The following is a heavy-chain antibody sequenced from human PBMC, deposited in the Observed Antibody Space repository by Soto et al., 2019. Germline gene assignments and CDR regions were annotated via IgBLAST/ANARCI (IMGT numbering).Heavy chain of an antibody. J-gene: IGHJ6*02. CDR3: TRGEPYSRTWNPYYYYGLDV. D-gene: IGHD6-13*01. CDR1: GFTFSDYY. V-gene: IGHV3-72*01. CDR2: TRNKVNSYTT. Sequence: GGSLRLSCAASGFTFSDYYMDWVRQAPGKGLEWVGRTRNKVNSYTTEYAASVKGRFTISRDDSRNLLYLQMSSLKTDDTAVYYCTRGEPYSRTWNPYYYYGLDVWGQGTAVTVSS.